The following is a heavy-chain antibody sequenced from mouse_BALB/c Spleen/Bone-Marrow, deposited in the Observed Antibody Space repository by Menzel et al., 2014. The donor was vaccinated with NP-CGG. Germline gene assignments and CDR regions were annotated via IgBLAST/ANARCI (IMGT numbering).Heavy chain of an antibody. CDR1: GYTFTTYT. D-gene: IGHD1-1*01. J-gene: IGHJ1*03. Sequence: QVQLQQSGAELARPGASVKMSCKASGYTFTTYTIHWVKQRPGQGLEWIGYINPSSGYANYNQNFKDKATLTADKSSSTAYMQLSSLTSEDSAVYYCSRITTVVRYFDDWGTGTTVTVSS. CDR3: SRITTVVRYFDD. V-gene: IGHV1-4*01. CDR2: INPSSGYA.